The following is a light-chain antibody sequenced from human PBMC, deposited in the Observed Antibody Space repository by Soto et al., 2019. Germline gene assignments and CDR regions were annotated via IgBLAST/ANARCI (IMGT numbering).Light chain of an antibody. Sequence: ALTQPRSVSGSPGQSVTISCTGTSSDVGGYKYVSWYQQEPGKAPKLIIYGVSRWPSGVPNRFSGSKSGNRASLTISGLQAEDEGDYYCCSYAGGPEVFGTGTKVTVL. J-gene: IGLJ1*01. V-gene: IGLV2-11*01. CDR3: CSYAGGPEV. CDR1: SSDVGGYKY. CDR2: GVS.